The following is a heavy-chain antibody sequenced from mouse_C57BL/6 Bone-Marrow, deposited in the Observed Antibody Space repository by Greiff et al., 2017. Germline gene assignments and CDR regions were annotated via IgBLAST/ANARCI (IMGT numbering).Heavy chain of an antibody. CDR1: GYTFTSYW. J-gene: IGHJ4*01. D-gene: IGHD1-1*01. CDR2: IDPNSGGT. V-gene: IGHV1-72*01. Sequence: QVQLQQPGAELVKPGASVKLSCKASGYTFTSYWMHWVKQRPGRGLEWIGRIDPNSGGTKYNEKFKSKATLTVDKPSSTAYMQLSSLTSEDSAVYYCARRGITTVVARGYAMDYWGQGTSVTVSS. CDR3: ARRGITTVVARGYAMDY.